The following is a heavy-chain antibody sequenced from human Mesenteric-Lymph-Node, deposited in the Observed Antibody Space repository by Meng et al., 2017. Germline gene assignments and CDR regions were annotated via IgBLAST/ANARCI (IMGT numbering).Heavy chain of an antibody. CDR2: IIPIFGTA. J-gene: IGHJ6*02. CDR1: GGTFSSYA. CDR3: AIWFAVRGEGNYYYGLDV. V-gene: IGHV1-69*06. Sequence: SVKVSCKASGGTFSSYAISWVRQAPGQGLEWMGGIIPIFGTANYAQKFQGRVTITADKSTSTAYMELSSLRSEDTAVYYCAIWFAVRGEGNYYYGLDVWGQGTTVTVSS. D-gene: IGHD3-10*01.